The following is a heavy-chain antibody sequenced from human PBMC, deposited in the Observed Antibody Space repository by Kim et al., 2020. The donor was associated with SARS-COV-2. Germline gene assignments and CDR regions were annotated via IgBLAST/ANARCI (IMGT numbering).Heavy chain of an antibody. CDR1: GFTFSSYA. D-gene: IGHD3-22*01. V-gene: IGHV3-23*01. Sequence: GGSLRLSCAASGFTFSSYAMSWVRQAPGKGLEWVSAISGSGGSTYYADSVKGRFTISRDNSKNTLYLQMNSLRAEDTAVYYCAKDPEYYYDSSGYRWGQGTLVTVSS. CDR2: ISGSGGST. J-gene: IGHJ5*02. CDR3: AKDPEYYYDSSGYR.